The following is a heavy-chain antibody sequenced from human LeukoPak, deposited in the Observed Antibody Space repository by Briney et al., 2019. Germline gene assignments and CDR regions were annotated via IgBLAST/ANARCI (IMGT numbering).Heavy chain of an antibody. Sequence: SETLSLTCTVSGGSISSGSYYWSWIRQPAGKGLEWIGRIYTSASTNYNPSLKSRVTISVDTSKNQFSLKLSSVTAADTAVYYCARGKDIVVVPAAPIFDYWGQGTLVTVSS. CDR1: GGSISSGSYY. V-gene: IGHV4-61*02. CDR2: IYTSAST. D-gene: IGHD2-2*01. CDR3: ARGKDIVVVPAAPIFDY. J-gene: IGHJ4*02.